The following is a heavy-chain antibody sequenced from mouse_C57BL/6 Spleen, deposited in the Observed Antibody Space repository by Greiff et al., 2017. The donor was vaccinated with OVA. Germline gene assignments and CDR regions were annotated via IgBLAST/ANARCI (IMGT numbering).Heavy chain of an antibody. CDR1: GYTFTSYW. V-gene: IGHV1-53*01. CDR3: ARYDLDSSGFAY. J-gene: IGHJ3*01. CDR2: INPSNGGT. D-gene: IGHD3-2*01. Sequence: QVQLKQPGTELVKPGASVKLSCKASGYTFTSYWMHWVKQRPGQGLEWIGNINPSNGGTNYNEKFKSKATLTVDKSSSTAYMQLSSLTSEDSAVYYCARYDLDSSGFAYWGQGTLVTVSA.